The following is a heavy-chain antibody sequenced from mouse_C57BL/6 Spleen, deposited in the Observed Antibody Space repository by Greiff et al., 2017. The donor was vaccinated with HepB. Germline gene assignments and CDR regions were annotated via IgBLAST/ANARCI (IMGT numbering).Heavy chain of an antibody. CDR2: IYPGDGDT. CDR1: GYAFSSSW. V-gene: IGHV1-82*01. D-gene: IGHD1-3*01. CDR3: ARSRDNYDYAMDY. Sequence: VQLQQSGPELVKPGASVKISCKASGYAFSSSWMNWVKQRPGKGLEWIGRIYPGDGDTNYNGKFKGKATLTADKSSSTAYMQLSSLTSEDSAVYFCARSRDNYDYAMDYWGQGTSVTVSS. J-gene: IGHJ4*01.